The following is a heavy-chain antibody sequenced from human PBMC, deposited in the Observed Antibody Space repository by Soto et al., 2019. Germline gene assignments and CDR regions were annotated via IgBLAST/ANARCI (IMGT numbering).Heavy chain of an antibody. V-gene: IGHV3-74*01. Sequence: PGGSLRLSCAASGFTFNTYWMHWVRQAPGKGLVWVSRINSDGTKTTYADSVKGRFTISRDNAKNTVYLQMNSLTAEDTAVYYCATVATNSYDWLDPWGQGTLVTVSS. CDR3: ATVATNSYDWLDP. CDR1: GFTFNTYW. D-gene: IGHD5-12*01. J-gene: IGHJ5*02. CDR2: INSDGTKT.